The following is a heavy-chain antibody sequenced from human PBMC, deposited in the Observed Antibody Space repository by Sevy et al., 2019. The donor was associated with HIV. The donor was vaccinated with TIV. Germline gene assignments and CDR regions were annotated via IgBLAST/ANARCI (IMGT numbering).Heavy chain of an antibody. Sequence: GGSLRLSCAASGFTFSSYSMNWVRQAPGKGLEWVSSISSSSSYIYYADSVKGRFTISRDNAKNSLYLQMNSLRAEDKAVYYCARDPDGYYYDSSGQRNYNAFDIWGQGTMVTVSS. CDR2: ISSSSSYI. CDR1: GFTFSSYS. D-gene: IGHD3-22*01. V-gene: IGHV3-21*01. J-gene: IGHJ3*02. CDR3: ARDPDGYYYDSSGQRNYNAFDI.